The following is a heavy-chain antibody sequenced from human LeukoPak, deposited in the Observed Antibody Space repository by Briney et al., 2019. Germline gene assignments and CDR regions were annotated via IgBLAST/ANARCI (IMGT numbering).Heavy chain of an antibody. CDR1: GFTCSSYA. V-gene: IGHV3-30*04. J-gene: IGHJ4*02. CDR3: AKGGELTSYYFDY. Sequence: PGRSLRLSCAASGFTCSSYAMHWVRQAPGKGLEWVAVISYDGSNKYYADSVKGRFTISRDNSKNTLYLQMNSLRAEDTAVYYCAKGGELTSYYFDYWGQGTLVTVSS. D-gene: IGHD3-10*01. CDR2: ISYDGSNK.